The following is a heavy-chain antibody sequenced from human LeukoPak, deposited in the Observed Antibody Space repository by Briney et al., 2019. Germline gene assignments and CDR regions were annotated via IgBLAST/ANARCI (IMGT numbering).Heavy chain of an antibody. CDR3: ARDSPVSVTYYYYYYGMDV. Sequence: GGSLRLSCAASGFTFSSYAMNWVRQAPGKGLEWVANIKQDGSEKYYVDSVKGRFTISRDNAKNSLYLQMNSLRAEDTAVYYCARDSPVSVTYYYYYYGMDVWGQGATVTVSS. V-gene: IGHV3-7*01. D-gene: IGHD4-17*01. CDR1: GFTFSSYA. J-gene: IGHJ6*02. CDR2: IKQDGSEK.